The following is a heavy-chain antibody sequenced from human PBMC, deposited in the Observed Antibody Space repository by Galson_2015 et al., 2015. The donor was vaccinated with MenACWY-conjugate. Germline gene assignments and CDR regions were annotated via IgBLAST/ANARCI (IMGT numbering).Heavy chain of an antibody. CDR3: ARRLVSVENFDY. V-gene: IGHV5-51*03. CDR1: GYSFPSYW. D-gene: IGHD4-23*01. Sequence: QSGAEVKKPGESLKISWKGSGYSFPSYWVGWVRQMPGQGLEWMGFIYPGDSDTRYSPSFQGQVTISADKSTSTAYLQWSSLKASDSAMYYCARRLVSVENFDYWGQGTLVTVSS. J-gene: IGHJ4*02. CDR2: IYPGDSDT.